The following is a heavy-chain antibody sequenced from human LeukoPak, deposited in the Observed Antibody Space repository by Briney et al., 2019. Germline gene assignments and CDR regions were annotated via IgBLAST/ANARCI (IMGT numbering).Heavy chain of an antibody. Sequence: PSETLSLTCTVSGGSVNTDNYYWGWIRQPPGKGLAWVSRINTDGSYTNYADSVKGRFTISRDNAKNTLYLQMNSLRVEDTAVYYCARDITMIRGLRGDDYWGQGTLVTVSS. V-gene: IGHV3-74*01. J-gene: IGHJ4*02. CDR2: INTDGSYT. CDR1: GGSVNTDNYY. CDR3: ARDITMIRGLRGDDY. D-gene: IGHD3-10*01.